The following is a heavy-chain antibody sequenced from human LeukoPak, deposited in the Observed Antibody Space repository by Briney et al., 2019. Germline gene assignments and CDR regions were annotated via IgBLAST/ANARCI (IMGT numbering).Heavy chain of an antibody. D-gene: IGHD5-18*01. CDR3: AKDSGVTAYYYYYYGMDV. V-gene: IGHV3-7*03. Sequence: GGSLRLSCTVSGFTFSKYWMSWLRQAPGKGLEWVANINQGGSETYYIDSVKGRFTISRDNSKNTLYLQMNSLRAEDTAVYYCAKDSGVTAYYYYYYGMDVWGQGTTVTVAS. J-gene: IGHJ6*02. CDR2: INQGGSET. CDR1: GFTFSKYW.